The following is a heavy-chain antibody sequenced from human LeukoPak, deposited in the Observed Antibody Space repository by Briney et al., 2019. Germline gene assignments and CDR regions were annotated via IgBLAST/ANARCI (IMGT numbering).Heavy chain of an antibody. CDR2: TYYRSKWYN. CDR1: GDSVSSSVA. Sequence: SQTLSLTCAISGDSVSSSVAWNWIRQSPSRGLEWLGRTYYRSKWYNEYAESVKSRITINPDTTKNQFSLQLNSVTPEDTAVYYCARDRGWLDFDQWGQGTLVTVSS. CDR3: ARDRGWLDFDQ. J-gene: IGHJ5*02. D-gene: IGHD6-19*01. V-gene: IGHV6-1*01.